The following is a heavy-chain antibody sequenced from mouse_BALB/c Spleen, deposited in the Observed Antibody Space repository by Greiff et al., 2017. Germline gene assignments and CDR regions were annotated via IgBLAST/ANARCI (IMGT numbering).Heavy chain of an antibody. CDR3: ARGSFDY. Sequence: VQLQQSGAELVKPGASVKMSCKASGYTFTSYWMHWVKQRPGQGLEWIGYINPSTGYTEYNQKFKDKATLTADKSSSTAYMQLSSLTSEDSAVYDCARGSFDYWGQGTTLTVSS. J-gene: IGHJ2*01. CDR2: INPSTGYT. CDR1: GYTFTSYW. V-gene: IGHV1-7*01. D-gene: IGHD1-1*01.